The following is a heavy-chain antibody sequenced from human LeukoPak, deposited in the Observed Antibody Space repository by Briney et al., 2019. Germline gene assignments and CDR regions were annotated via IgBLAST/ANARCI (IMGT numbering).Heavy chain of an antibody. D-gene: IGHD1-26*01. Sequence: ASVKVSCKASGYTFTSYGISWVRQAPGQGLEWMGWISAYNGNTNYAQKLRGRVTMTTDTSTSTAYMELRSLRSDDTAVYYCARARKGATEADYWGQGTLVTVSS. CDR1: GYTFTSYG. CDR3: ARARKGATEADY. V-gene: IGHV1-18*01. CDR2: ISAYNGNT. J-gene: IGHJ4*02.